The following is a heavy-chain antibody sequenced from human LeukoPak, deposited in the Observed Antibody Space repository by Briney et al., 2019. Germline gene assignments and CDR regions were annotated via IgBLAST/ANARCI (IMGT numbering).Heavy chain of an antibody. D-gene: IGHD4-17*01. CDR2: ISGSGGNT. CDR3: AKDRGFTVTSGVDY. V-gene: IGHV3-23*01. Sequence: GGFLRLSCAASGFTFSSYAMNWLRQAPGKGLEWVSAISGSGGNTYYADSVKGRFTISRDNPKNTLYLQMNSLRAEDTAVYYCAKDRGFTVTSGVDYWGQGTLVTVSS. J-gene: IGHJ4*02. CDR1: GFTFSSYA.